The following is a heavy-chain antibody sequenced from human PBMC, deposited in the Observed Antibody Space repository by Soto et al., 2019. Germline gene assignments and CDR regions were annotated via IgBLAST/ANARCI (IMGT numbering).Heavy chain of an antibody. CDR3: AKSDHPAVVTLYYFDS. J-gene: IGHJ4*02. CDR2: ISDDGSKK. Sequence: QVQLVESGGGVVQPGRSLRLSCAASGFSFNNYAMHWVRQAPGKGLEWVTLISDDGSKKYFADSVKGRFTVSRDNSNNTLFLQMNSLKTEYTAVYYCAKSDHPAVVTLYYFDSWGQGTLVTVSS. CDR1: GFSFNNYA. D-gene: IGHD2-21*02. V-gene: IGHV3-30*18.